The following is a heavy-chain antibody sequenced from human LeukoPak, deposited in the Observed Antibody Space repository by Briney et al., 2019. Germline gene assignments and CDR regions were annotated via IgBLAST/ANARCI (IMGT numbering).Heavy chain of an antibody. J-gene: IGHJ5*02. CDR1: GGSIISYY. Sequence: SSETLSLTCTVSGGSIISYYWSWIRQPPGKGLEWIGYIYYSGSTNYNPSLKSRVTISVDTSKNQFSLKLSSVTAADTAVYYCARDLAVAGTGGWFDPWGQGTLVTVSS. D-gene: IGHD6-19*01. CDR3: ARDLAVAGTGGWFDP. V-gene: IGHV4-59*01. CDR2: IYYSGST.